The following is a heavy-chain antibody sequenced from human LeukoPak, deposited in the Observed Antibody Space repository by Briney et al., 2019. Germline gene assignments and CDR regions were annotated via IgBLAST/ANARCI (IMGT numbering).Heavy chain of an antibody. J-gene: IGHJ4*02. CDR1: GYTFTGYY. V-gene: IGHV1-2*02. CDR2: INPNSGVT. Sequence: ASVKVSCKASGYTFTGYYMHWVRQAPGQGLEWMGWINPNSGVTNYAQKFQGRVTMTRDTSISTAYMELSRLRSDDTAVYYCARDWNCRGDCYSTWGQGTLVTVSS. D-gene: IGHD2-21*02. CDR3: ARDWNCRGDCYST.